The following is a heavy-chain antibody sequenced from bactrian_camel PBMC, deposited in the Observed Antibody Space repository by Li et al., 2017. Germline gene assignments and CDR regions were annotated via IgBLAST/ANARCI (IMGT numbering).Heavy chain of an antibody. J-gene: IGHJ4*01. V-gene: IGHV3S53*01. CDR1: GYTVSSTR. Sequence: QLVESGGGSVQAGGSLRLSCAASGYTVSSTRMGWFRQAPGKEREGVARIGRDGITMYSDSVNGRFTISSDNAKRSVYLQMNDLRPEDTAMYYCAADPWVAAGTRLSGYEYNYWGQGTQVTVS. CDR2: IGRDGIT. D-gene: IGHD6*01. CDR3: AADPWVAAGTRLSGYEYNY.